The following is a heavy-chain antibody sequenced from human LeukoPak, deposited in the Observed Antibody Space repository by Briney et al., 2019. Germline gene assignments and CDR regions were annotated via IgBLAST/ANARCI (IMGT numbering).Heavy chain of an antibody. CDR2: INPNSGGT. J-gene: IGHJ3*02. D-gene: IGHD4-11*01. CDR3: ARPKGALQEFFDAFDI. Sequence: ASVKVSCKASGYTFTGYYLHWVRQAPGQGLEWMGWINPNSGGTNYAQKFQGRVTMTRDTSIITVYMELSRLRSDDTAVYYCARPKGALQEFFDAFDIWGQGTMVTVSS. V-gene: IGHV1-2*02. CDR1: GYTFTGYY.